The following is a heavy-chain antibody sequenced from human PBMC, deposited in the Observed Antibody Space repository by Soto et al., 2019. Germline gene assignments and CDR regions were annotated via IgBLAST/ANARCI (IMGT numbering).Heavy chain of an antibody. CDR2: IKSKTDGGTT. CDR1: GFTFSNAW. Sequence: GGSLRLSCAASGFTFSNAWMSWVRQAPGKGLEWVGRIKSKTDGGTTDYAAPVKGRFNNSGDDSKNTLYLQMNSLKTYGTAVYYYSTDYINTSALDYWGQGTLVTVSS. V-gene: IGHV3-15*01. CDR3: STDYINTSALDY. J-gene: IGHJ4*02. D-gene: IGHD6-6*01.